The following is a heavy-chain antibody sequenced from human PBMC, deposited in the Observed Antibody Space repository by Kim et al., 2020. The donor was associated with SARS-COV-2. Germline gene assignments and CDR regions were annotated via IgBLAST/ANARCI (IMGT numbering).Heavy chain of an antibody. V-gene: IGHV4-34*01. CDR2: INHSGST. J-gene: IGHJ6*02. CDR3: ARGGWTTVTTDPIKGAYYYYYGMDV. Sequence: SETLSLTCVVYGGSFSGYYWSWIRQPPGKGLEWIGEINHSGSTNYNPSLKSRVTISVDTSKNQFSLKLSSVTAADTAVYYCARGGWTTVTTDPIKGAYYYYYGMDVWGQGTTVTVSS. CDR1: GGSFSGYY. D-gene: IGHD4-4*01.